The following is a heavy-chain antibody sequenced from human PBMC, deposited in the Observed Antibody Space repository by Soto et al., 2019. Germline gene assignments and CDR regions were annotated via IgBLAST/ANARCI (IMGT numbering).Heavy chain of an antibody. V-gene: IGHV3-30-3*01. CDR2: ISYDGSNK. D-gene: IGHD2-2*01. J-gene: IGHJ4*02. CDR3: ARSGEFGYQLEAPDY. Sequence: QVQLVESGGGVVQPGRSLRLSCAASGFTFSSYAMHWVRQAPGKGLEWVAVISYDGSNKYYADSVKGRFTISRDNSKNTLYLQMNSLRAEDTAVYYCARSGEFGYQLEAPDYWGQGTLVTVSS. CDR1: GFTFSSYA.